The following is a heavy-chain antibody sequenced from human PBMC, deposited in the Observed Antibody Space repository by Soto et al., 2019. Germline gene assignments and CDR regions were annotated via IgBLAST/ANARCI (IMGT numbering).Heavy chain of an antibody. CDR1: GGSISSGGYY. CDR2: IYYSGST. V-gene: IGHV4-31*03. CDR3: ARYQLLKRRGYYY. D-gene: IGHD2-2*01. J-gene: IGHJ4*02. Sequence: QVQLQESGPGLVKPSQTLSLTCTVSGGSISSGGYYWSWIRQHPGKGLEWIGYIYYSGSTYYNPSVTSRGTISVDTSKYQFSLKLSSVTAADTAVYYCARYQLLKRRGYYYWGEGTLVTVSS.